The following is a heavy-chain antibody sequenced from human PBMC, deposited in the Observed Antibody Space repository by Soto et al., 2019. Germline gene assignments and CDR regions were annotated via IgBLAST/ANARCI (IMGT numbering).Heavy chain of an antibody. J-gene: IGHJ6*03. CDR2: IYYSGST. Sequence: SETLSLTCTVSGGSISSGGYYWSWIRQHPGKGLEWIGYIYYSGSTNYNPSLKSQVTISVDTSKNQFSLKLSSVTAADTAVYYCARLGQVYYYYYMDVWGKGTTVTVSS. CDR1: GGSISSGGYY. CDR3: ARLGQVYYYYYMDV. V-gene: IGHV4-61*08.